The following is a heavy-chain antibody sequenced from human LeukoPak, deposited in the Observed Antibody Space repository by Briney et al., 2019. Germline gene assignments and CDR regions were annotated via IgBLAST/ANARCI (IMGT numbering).Heavy chain of an antibody. CDR2: ISYDGSNK. Sequence: GGSLRLSCAASGFTFSSYGMHWVRQAPGKGLEWVAVISYDGSNKYYADSVKGRFTISRDNSKNTLYLQMNSLRAEDTAVYYCERYTYYYDSSGYPFDYWGQGTLVTV. D-gene: IGHD3-22*01. V-gene: IGHV3-30*03. CDR3: ERYTYYYDSSGYPFDY. J-gene: IGHJ4*02. CDR1: GFTFSSYG.